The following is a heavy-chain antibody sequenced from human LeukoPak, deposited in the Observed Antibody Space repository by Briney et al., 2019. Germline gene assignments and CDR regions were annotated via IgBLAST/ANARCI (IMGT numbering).Heavy chain of an antibody. Sequence: GGSLRLSCAASGFTFSSYSMNWVRQAPGKGLEWVSYISSSSSTIYYADSVKGRFTISRDNAKNSLYLQMNSLRAEDTAVYYCARAFHLIVGAPFDYWGQGTLVTVSS. J-gene: IGHJ4*02. CDR1: GFTFSSYS. V-gene: IGHV3-48*04. CDR2: ISSSSSTI. D-gene: IGHD1-26*01. CDR3: ARAFHLIVGAPFDY.